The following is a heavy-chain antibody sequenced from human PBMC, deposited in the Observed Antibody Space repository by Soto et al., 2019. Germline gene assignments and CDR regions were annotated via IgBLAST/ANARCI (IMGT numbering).Heavy chain of an antibody. CDR3: AGHLTVVIQYYFDY. D-gene: IGHD2-15*01. CDR2: ISYHGRNK. V-gene: IGHV3-30*04. CDR1: GFTFSSDA. Sequence: QVHLVESGGGVVQPGRSLRLSCGASGFTFSSDALHWVRQAPGKGLEWVAVISYHGRNKYYADTVKGRFTNSRHNSKNTLYLQMNSLRAEDTAVYYCAGHLTVVIQYYFDYWGQGTLVTVSS. J-gene: IGHJ4*02.